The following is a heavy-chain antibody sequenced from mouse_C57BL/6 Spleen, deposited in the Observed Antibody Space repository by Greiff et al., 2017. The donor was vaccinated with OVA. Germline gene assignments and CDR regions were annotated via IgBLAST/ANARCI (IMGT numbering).Heavy chain of an antibody. D-gene: IGHD2-3*01. CDR1: GYTFTDYY. CDR2: INPYNGGT. J-gene: IGHJ1*03. Sequence: VQLQQSGPVLVKPGASVKMSCKASGYTFTDYYMNWVKQSHGKSLEWIGVINPYNGGTSYNQKFKGKATLTVDKSSSTAYMELNSLTSEDSAVYYCARPWLLHWYFDVWGTGTTVTVSS. V-gene: IGHV1-19*01. CDR3: ARPWLLHWYFDV.